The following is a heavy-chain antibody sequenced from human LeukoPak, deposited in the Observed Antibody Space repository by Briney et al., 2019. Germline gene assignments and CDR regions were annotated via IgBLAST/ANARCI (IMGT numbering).Heavy chain of an antibody. CDR1: GGSISSYY. V-gene: IGHV4-59*01. CDR3: ARAEVPYYYYGMDV. CDR2: IYYSGST. J-gene: IGHJ6*02. Sequence: PSETLSLTCTVSGGSISSYYWSWIRQPPGKGLEWIGYIYYSGSTNYNPSLKSRVTISVDTSKNQFSLKLSPVTAADTAVYYCARAEVPYYYYGMDVWGQGTTVTVSS.